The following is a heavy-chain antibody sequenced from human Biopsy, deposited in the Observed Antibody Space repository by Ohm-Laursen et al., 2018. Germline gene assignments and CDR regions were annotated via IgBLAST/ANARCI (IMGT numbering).Heavy chain of an antibody. Sequence: SETLSLTCTVSGDSISSYYWSWIRQPPGKGLQWIGYVYYTGSTDYNPSLKSRVTMSVDTSKKQLSLRLRSVTPADTAIYYCARDRGYYSDRTVPGYFDLWGRGTLVTVSS. V-gene: IGHV4-59*01. CDR3: ARDRGYYSDRTVPGYFDL. D-gene: IGHD3-22*01. CDR2: VYYTGST. J-gene: IGHJ2*01. CDR1: GDSISSYY.